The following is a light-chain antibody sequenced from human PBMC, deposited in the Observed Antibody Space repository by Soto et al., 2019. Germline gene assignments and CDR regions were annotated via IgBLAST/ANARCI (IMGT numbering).Light chain of an antibody. J-gene: IGKJ5*01. CDR2: WAS. V-gene: IGKV4-1*01. CDR1: QRVLWSTNNKNY. Sequence: VVLTQSQESLAVSSGEGATINCKSSQRVLWSTNNKNYLAWYQQKPGQPPKLLIYWASTRESGVPARFSGSGSGTDFALTISRVEAEDVGVYYCMQGAHWPITFGQGTRLEIK. CDR3: MQGAHWPIT.